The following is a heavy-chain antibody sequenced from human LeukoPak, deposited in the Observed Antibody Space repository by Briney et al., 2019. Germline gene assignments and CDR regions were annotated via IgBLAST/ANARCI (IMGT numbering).Heavy chain of an antibody. D-gene: IGHD1-26*01. Sequence: PGRSLRLSCAASGFTFSSYGMHWVRQAPGKGLEWVAVIWYDGSNKYYADSVKGRFTISRDNSKNTLYLQMNSLRAEDTSVYYCARDWVGATKSPIIGGMDVWGQGTTVTVSS. CDR1: GFTFSSYG. CDR3: ARDWVGATKSPIIGGMDV. J-gene: IGHJ6*02. V-gene: IGHV3-33*01. CDR2: IWYDGSNK.